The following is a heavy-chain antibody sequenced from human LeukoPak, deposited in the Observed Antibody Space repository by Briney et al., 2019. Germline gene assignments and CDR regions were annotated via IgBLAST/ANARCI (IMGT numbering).Heavy chain of an antibody. D-gene: IGHD3-22*01. V-gene: IGHV5-51*01. CDR1: GYSFTNYW. CDR2: IYPGDSDT. Sequence: GESLKISCKGSGYSFTNYWIGWVRQMPGKGLEWMGIIYPGDSDTKYSPSFQGQVTISADKSISTAHLQWTSLKASDTAMFYCAKLSSGYYSTPFDYWGQGTLVTVSS. J-gene: IGHJ4*02. CDR3: AKLSSGYYSTPFDY.